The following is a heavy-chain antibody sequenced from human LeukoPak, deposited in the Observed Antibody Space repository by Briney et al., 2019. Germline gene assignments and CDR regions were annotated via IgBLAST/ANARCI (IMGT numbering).Heavy chain of an antibody. Sequence: PGGSLRLSCAASGFTVSSNYMSWVRQAPGKGLEWVSVIYSGGSTYYADSVKGRFTISRDNSKNTLYLQMNSLRAEDTAVYYCATWDCSSTSCYYYMDVWGKGTTVTVSS. CDR1: GFTVSSNY. J-gene: IGHJ6*03. V-gene: IGHV3-53*01. D-gene: IGHD2-2*01. CDR2: IYSGGST. CDR3: ATWDCSSTSCYYYMDV.